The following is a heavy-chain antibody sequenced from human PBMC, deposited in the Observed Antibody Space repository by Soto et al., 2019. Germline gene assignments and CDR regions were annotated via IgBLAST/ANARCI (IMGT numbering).Heavy chain of an antibody. Sequence: QAHLVESGGRVVQPGRSLRLSCAASGFNFSKFGMYWGRQAPGKGLEWVAVIWYDGSQKYYADSVKGRFTISRDNSNNTLYLQMSSLRAEDTAVYYCAKEVWGLYTFGRPLDNWGHGTLVTVSS. J-gene: IGHJ4*01. V-gene: IGHV3-33*07. CDR3: AKEVWGLYTFGRPLDN. D-gene: IGHD3-16*01. CDR1: GFNFSKFG. CDR2: IWYDGSQK.